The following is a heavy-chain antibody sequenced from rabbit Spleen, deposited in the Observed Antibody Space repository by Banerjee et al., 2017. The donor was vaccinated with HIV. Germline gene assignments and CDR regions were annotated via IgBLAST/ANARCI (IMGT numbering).Heavy chain of an antibody. V-gene: IGHV1S40*01. CDR2: IFTGSSGTT. D-gene: IGHD8-1*01. Sequence: QSLEESGGDLVKPGASLTLTCTASGFSFSSRYWISWVRQAPEKGLEWIADIFTGSSGTTYYATWAKGRFTISRTSSTTVTLQMTSLTAADTATYFCARDPVIAGSAYYDLWGPGTLVTVS. CDR1: GFSFSSRYW. CDR3: ARDPVIAGSAYYDL. J-gene: IGHJ4*01.